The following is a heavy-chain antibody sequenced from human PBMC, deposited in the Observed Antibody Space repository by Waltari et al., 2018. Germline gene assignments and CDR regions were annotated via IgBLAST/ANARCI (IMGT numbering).Heavy chain of an antibody. CDR3: ARDWNGDYVVEN. D-gene: IGHD4-17*01. J-gene: IGHJ4*02. CDR1: GLSVRDNY. Sequence: EVQLVESGGGLVQPGGSLSLSCAASGLSVRDNYMGWVRQAPGKGLEWVSVIYGGGSTNYADSGKGRFTISRDNSKNTVHLQMNSLRAEDTAVYYCARDWNGDYVVENWGQGTLVTVSS. CDR2: IYGGGST. V-gene: IGHV3-66*01.